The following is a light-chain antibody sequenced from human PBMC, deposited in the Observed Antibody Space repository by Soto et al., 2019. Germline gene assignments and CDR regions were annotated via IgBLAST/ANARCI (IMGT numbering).Light chain of an antibody. CDR1: ISDVGRYNL. CDR2: EDI. Sequence: QSVLTQPASVSGSPGQSITISCTGTISDVGRYNLVSWYQQHPDQAPKLIIYEDIERPSGVSHRFSGSTSGNTASLTISGLQTEDEAKYFCCSYAGGASVVFGGGTKLTVL. V-gene: IGLV2-23*01. J-gene: IGLJ2*01. CDR3: CSYAGGASVV.